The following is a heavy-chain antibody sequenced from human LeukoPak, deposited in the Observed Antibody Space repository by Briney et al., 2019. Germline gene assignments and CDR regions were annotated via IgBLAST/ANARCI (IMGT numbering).Heavy chain of an antibody. Sequence: PGGSLRLSCAASGFSFHYYAMHWVRQAPGKGLEWVAVISYDGANEYYADSVKGRLTISRDNSKNTLYMEMSSLRPEDTAVYYCARGRDYYDSSGYATFDYWGQGTLVTVSS. V-gene: IGHV3-30-3*01. J-gene: IGHJ4*02. CDR1: GFSFHYYA. CDR2: ISYDGANE. D-gene: IGHD3-22*01. CDR3: ARGRDYYDSSGYATFDY.